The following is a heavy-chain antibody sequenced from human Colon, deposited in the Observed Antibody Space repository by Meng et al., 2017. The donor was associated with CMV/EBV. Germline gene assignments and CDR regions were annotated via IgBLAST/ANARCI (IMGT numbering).Heavy chain of an antibody. J-gene: IGHJ4*01. D-gene: IGHD6-19*01. CDR2: MSPAENEY. V-gene: IGHV3-7*03. CDR3: ATDFGWYRRIY. Sequence: GESLKISCAASGFSFSDYWVTWVRQRPGKGLELVANMSPAENEYSYEDSVEGRFTMSRDNAKDSLYLDMTGLRADDTAVYFCATDFGWYRRIYWGQGTLVTVSS. CDR1: GFSFSDYW.